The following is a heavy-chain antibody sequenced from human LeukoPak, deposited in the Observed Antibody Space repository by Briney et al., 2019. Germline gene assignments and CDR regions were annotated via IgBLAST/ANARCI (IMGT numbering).Heavy chain of an antibody. Sequence: GGSLRVSCAASGFTFSCYAMSWVRQAPGKGLEWVSSISGSGDSTYYADSVKGRVTISRDNSKSTLYLQMNNLRAEDTAVYYCASSGYCSGVSCHLRYWYFDLWGRGTLVTVSS. V-gene: IGHV3-23*01. CDR1: GFTFSCYA. CDR3: ASSGYCSGVSCHLRYWYFDL. CDR2: ISGSGDST. D-gene: IGHD2-15*01. J-gene: IGHJ2*01.